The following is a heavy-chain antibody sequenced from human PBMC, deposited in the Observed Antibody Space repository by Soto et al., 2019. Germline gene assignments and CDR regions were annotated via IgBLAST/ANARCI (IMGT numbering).Heavy chain of an antibody. Sequence: GGSLRLSCAASGFTFSSYWMSWVRQAPGKGLEWVANIKQDGSEKYYVDSVKGRFTISRDNAKNSLYLQMNSLRAEDRAVYYCARFYYYSSGYLPSPYYYYYGMDVWGQGTTVTVSS. CDR3: ARFYYYSSGYLPSPYYYYYGMDV. CDR1: GFTFSSYW. V-gene: IGHV3-7*04. D-gene: IGHD3-22*01. J-gene: IGHJ6*02. CDR2: IKQDGSEK.